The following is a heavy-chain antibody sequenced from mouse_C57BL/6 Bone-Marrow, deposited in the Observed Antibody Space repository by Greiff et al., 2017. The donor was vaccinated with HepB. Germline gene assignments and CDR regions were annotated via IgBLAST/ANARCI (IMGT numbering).Heavy chain of an antibody. CDR1: GYTFTSYW. J-gene: IGHJ4*01. CDR2: IHPNSGST. CDR3: ARPLSTTVVAGDAMDY. D-gene: IGHD1-1*01. Sequence: QVQLQQPGAELVKPGASVKLSCKASGYTFTSYWMPWVKQRPGQGLEWIGMIHPNSGSTNYNEKVKSKATLTVDKSSSTAYMQLSSLTSEDSAVYYCARPLSTTVVAGDAMDYWGQGTSVTVSS. V-gene: IGHV1-64*01.